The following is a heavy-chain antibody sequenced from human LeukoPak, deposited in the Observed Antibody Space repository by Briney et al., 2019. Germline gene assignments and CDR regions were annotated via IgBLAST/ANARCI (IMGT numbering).Heavy chain of an antibody. V-gene: IGHV1-2*02. CDR1: GYTFIGYY. D-gene: IGHD3-10*01. CDR2: INPNSGGT. Sequence: GGSVTVSCKASGYTFIGYYIYWVRQAPGQGVEWMGWINPNSGGTKYAQRFKGRVTMNRERSISKDYMEMSRLRENDTAVYYCARVSRITMVRGGGMDVWGQGTTVTVSS. J-gene: IGHJ6*02. CDR3: ARVSRITMVRGGGMDV.